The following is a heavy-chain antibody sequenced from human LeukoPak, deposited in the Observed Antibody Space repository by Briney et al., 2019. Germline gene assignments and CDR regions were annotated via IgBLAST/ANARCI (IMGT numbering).Heavy chain of an antibody. V-gene: IGHV3-30-3*01. CDR3: ARAELLWQTFDY. J-gene: IGHJ4*02. CDR2: ISYDGSNK. CDR1: GFTFSSYA. D-gene: IGHD3-10*01. Sequence: GGSLRLSCAASGFTFSSYAMHWVRQAPGKGLEWVAVISYDGSNKYYADSVKGRFTISRDNSKNTLYLQMNSLRAEDTAVYYCARAELLWQTFDYWGQGTLVTVSS.